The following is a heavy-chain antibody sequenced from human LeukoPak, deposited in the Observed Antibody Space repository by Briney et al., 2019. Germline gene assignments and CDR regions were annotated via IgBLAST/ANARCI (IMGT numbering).Heavy chain of an antibody. CDR2: ISAYDGNT. CDR1: GYTFTTYG. V-gene: IGHV1-18*04. J-gene: IGHJ4*02. D-gene: IGHD6-13*01. Sequence: ASVKVSCKASGYTFTTYGITWVREAPGQGLEWMGWISAYDGNTNYAQKPQGRVTMTTDTSTSTAYMELRSLRSDDTAVYYCARARYSSSWYLDYWGQGTLVTVSS. CDR3: ARARYSSSWYLDY.